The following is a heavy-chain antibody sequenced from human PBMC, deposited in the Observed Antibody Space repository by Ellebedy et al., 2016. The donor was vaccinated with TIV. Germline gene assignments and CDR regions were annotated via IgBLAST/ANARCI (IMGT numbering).Heavy chain of an antibody. CDR2: IKQDGSEK. CDR1: GFSLNINY. CDR3: ARDEAEVGDTFFGY. D-gene: IGHD3-3*01. V-gene: IGHV3-7*01. Sequence: GESLKISCAASGFSLNINYMSWVRQAPGKGLEWVANIKQDGSEKYYVDSVKGRFTISRDNAKNSLYLQMNSLRAEDTAVYYCARDEAEVGDTFFGYWGQGTLVTVSS. J-gene: IGHJ4*02.